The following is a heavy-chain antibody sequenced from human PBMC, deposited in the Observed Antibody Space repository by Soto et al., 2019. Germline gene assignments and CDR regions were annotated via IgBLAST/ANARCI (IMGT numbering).Heavy chain of an antibody. CDR3: ARVGHDYGDLKNYYYYYMDV. CDR2: ISSSSSYI. D-gene: IGHD4-17*01. V-gene: IGHV3-21*01. J-gene: IGHJ6*03. Sequence: GGSLRLSCAASGFTFSSYSMNWVRQAPGKGLEWVSSISSSSSYINYADSVKGRFTISRDNAKNSLYLQMNSLGVEDTAVYYCARVGHDYGDLKNYYYYYMDVWGKGTTVTVSS. CDR1: GFTFSSYS.